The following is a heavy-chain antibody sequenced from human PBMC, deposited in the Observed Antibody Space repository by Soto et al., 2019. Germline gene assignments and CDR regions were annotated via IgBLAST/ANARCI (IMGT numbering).Heavy chain of an antibody. CDR3: ARAAVAGYDAFDI. J-gene: IGHJ3*02. D-gene: IGHD6-19*01. CDR1: GYTLTSYD. V-gene: IGHV1-8*01. Sequence: ASVKVSCKASGYTLTSYDINWVRQATGQGLEWMGWMNPNSGNTGYAQKFQGRVTMTRNTSISTAYMELSSLRSEDTAVYYCARAAVAGYDAFDIWGQGTMVTVSS. CDR2: MNPNSGNT.